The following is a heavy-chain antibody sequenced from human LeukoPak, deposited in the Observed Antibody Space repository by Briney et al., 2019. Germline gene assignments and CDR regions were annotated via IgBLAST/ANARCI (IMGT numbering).Heavy chain of an antibody. Sequence: GGSLRLSCAASGFTFSSYSMNWVRQAPGKGLEWVAVISDDGSNKYYADSVKGRFTISRDNSKNTLYLQMNSLRAEDTAVYYCAKPLYYDSSGYYQPLGYWGQGTLVTVSS. D-gene: IGHD3-22*01. J-gene: IGHJ4*02. CDR2: ISDDGSNK. CDR3: AKPLYYDSSGYYQPLGY. V-gene: IGHV3-30*18. CDR1: GFTFSSYS.